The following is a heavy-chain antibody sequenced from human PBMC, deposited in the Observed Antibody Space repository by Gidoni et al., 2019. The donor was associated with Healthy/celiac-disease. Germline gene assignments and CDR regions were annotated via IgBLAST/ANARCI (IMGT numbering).Heavy chain of an antibody. CDR1: GGSISGVSYY. CDR3: VRDDGVYAFDI. Sequence: QVQLQESGPGQVTHSQNLSLTCAVTGGSISGVSYYWSWIRPPAGTGLEWIGSIYTSGSPDYNPSLQSRVTISVDTSKNQFSLKLISVTAADAAVYYCVRDDGVYAFDIWGQGTMVTVSS. D-gene: IGHD2-8*01. V-gene: IGHV4-61*02. CDR2: IYTSGSP. J-gene: IGHJ3*02.